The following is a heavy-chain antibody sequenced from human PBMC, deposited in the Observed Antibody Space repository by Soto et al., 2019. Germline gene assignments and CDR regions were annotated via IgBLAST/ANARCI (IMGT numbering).Heavy chain of an antibody. CDR2: ISYDGGNK. J-gene: IGHJ4*02. D-gene: IGHD6-19*01. Sequence: QVQLVESGGGVVQPGRSLRLSCAASGFTFSSSGIHWVRQAPGKGLEWVAVISYDGGNKYYVDSVKGRFTISRENSKNTLYLQMNSLRAEDTAVYYCATDFSGWYGSREYGFWGQGTLVTVSS. CDR3: ATDFSGWYGSREYGF. V-gene: IGHV3-30*03. CDR1: GFTFSSSG.